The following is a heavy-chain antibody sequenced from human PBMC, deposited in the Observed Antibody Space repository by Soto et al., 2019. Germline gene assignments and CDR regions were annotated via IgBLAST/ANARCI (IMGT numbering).Heavy chain of an antibody. D-gene: IGHD3-3*01. CDR1: GYTFTSYC. Sequence: ASVKVSCKASGYTFTSYCISWVRQAPGQRLEWMGWISAYNGNTNYAQKLQGRVTMTTDTSTSTAYMELRSLRSDDTAVYYCARERDYDFWSGYYTNWFDPWGQGTLVTVSS. CDR3: ARERDYDFWSGYYTNWFDP. CDR2: ISAYNGNT. J-gene: IGHJ5*02. V-gene: IGHV1-18*01.